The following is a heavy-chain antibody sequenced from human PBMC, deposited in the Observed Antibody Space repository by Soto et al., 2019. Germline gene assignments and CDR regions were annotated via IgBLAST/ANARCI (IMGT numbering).Heavy chain of an antibody. J-gene: IGHJ5*02. V-gene: IGHV4-30-4*01. CDR3: ARDYGDSYNWFDP. D-gene: IGHD4-17*01. Sequence: QVQLQESGPGLVKPSQTLSLTCPVSGGSIRSVDYYWSWIRQPPGQGLEWIGYIYYSGSTYYNPSLKSRVTISVDTSKNQFSPKLSSGTAADTAVYYCARDYGDSYNWFDPWGQRTLVTVSS. CDR2: IYYSGST. CDR1: GGSIRSVDYY.